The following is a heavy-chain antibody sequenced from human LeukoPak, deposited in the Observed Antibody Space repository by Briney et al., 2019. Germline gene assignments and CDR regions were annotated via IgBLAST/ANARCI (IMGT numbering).Heavy chain of an antibody. CDR3: ARAPPITIFGFDP. CDR2: IYYSGST. Sequence: SETLSLTCTVPGGSISSAGYYWSSIRQHPGKGLEWIGYIYYSGSTYYNPSLKSRVTISVDTSKNQFSLKLSSVTAADTAVYYCARAPPITIFGFDPWGQGTLVTVSS. D-gene: IGHD3-3*01. J-gene: IGHJ5*02. V-gene: IGHV4-31*03. CDR1: GGSISSAGYY.